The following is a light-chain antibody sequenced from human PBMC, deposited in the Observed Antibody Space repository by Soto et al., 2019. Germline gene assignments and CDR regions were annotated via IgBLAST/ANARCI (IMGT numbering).Light chain of an antibody. V-gene: IGKV3-15*01. J-gene: IGKJ1*01. Sequence: AVTQSPGTLSVSPGERATLSCRVGHDVATNLAWYQQKPVQVPRLLIYGAFTRATGIPDRFSGSGSGTEFTLTISSLQSEDVAVYFCQEYDNWPPEGPFGQGTKVEI. CDR2: GAF. CDR1: HDVATN. CDR3: QEYDNWPPEGP.